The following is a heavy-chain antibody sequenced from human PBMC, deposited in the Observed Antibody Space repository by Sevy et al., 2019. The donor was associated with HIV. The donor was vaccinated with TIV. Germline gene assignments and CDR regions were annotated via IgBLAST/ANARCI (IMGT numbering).Heavy chain of an antibody. D-gene: IGHD1-7*01. CDR3: ARGLELGYFDY. V-gene: IGHV3-21*01. Sequence: GASLRLSCAASGLTFSTYSFNWVRQAPGKGLEWVSSISSTSTYIYYADSVKGRFTISRDNAKNSLYLQMTSLRAEDTAVYYCARGLELGYFDYWGLGTLVTVSS. CDR2: ISSTSTYI. CDR1: GLTFSTYS. J-gene: IGHJ4*02.